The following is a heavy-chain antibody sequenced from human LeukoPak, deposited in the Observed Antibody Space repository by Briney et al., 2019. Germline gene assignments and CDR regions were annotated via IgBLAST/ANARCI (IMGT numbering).Heavy chain of an antibody. CDR3: AKTPAYSSSSHYYYGMDV. V-gene: IGHV3-30*18. Sequence: GRSLRLSCAASGFTFSSYGMHWVRQAPGKGLEWVAVISYDGSNKYYADSVKGRFTISRDNSKNTLYLQMNSLRAEDTAVYYCAKTPAYSSSSHYYYGMDVWGQGTTVTVSS. D-gene: IGHD6-6*01. CDR2: ISYDGSNK. CDR1: GFTFSSYG. J-gene: IGHJ6*02.